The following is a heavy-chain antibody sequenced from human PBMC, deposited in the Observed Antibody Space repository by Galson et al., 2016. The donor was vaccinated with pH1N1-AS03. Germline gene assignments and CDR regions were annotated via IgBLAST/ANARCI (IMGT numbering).Heavy chain of an antibody. Sequence: SVKVSCKASGGTFSRSTISWVRQAPGHGLEWMGRIIPIFNTINYAQKLRGRVTMTVDESTSTAYMDLSSLRYEDSAIYYCCVSVTPSSFTDAFDIWGQGTMVTVFS. CDR3: CVSVTPSSFTDAFDI. CDR2: IIPIFNTI. V-gene: IGHV1-69*13. D-gene: IGHD5-18*01. CDR1: GGTFSRST. J-gene: IGHJ3*02.